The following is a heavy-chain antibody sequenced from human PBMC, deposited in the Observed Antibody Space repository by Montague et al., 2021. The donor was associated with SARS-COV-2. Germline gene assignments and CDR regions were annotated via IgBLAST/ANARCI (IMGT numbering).Heavy chain of an antibody. CDR3: TKHRVSSYRTEYCDI. J-gene: IGHJ3*02. Sequence: SLRLSCAASGFTFNTYAMSWVRQAPGKGLEWVSLITGGGDCTYYPESLRGRFTISRDNFQNTLYLHMNSLRADDAAIYYCTKHRVSSYRTEYCDIWGRGTVVTVSS. V-gene: IGHV3-23*01. CDR2: ITGGGDCT. D-gene: IGHD5-12*01. CDR1: GFTFNTYA.